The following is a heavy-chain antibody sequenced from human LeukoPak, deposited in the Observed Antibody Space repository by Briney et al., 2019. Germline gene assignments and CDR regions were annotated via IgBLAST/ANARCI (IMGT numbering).Heavy chain of an antibody. Sequence: GGSLRLSCATSGFTFNTYTMNWVRQAPGKGLEWVSSINGNGLSIYYADSVKGRFTISRDNSNNSLYLQMNSLGAEDTAVYFCARRKVHSVARALDFWGQGTLVTVSS. CDR3: ARRKVHSVARALDF. CDR1: GFTFNTYT. D-gene: IGHD2-15*01. CDR2: INGNGLSI. V-gene: IGHV3-48*04. J-gene: IGHJ4*02.